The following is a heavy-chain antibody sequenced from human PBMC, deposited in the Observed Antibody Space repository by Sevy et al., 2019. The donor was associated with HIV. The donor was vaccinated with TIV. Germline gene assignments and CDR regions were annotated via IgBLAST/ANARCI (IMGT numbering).Heavy chain of an antibody. J-gene: IGHJ3*02. V-gene: IGHV3-49*03. CDR2: IRTTVNGGTA. CDR3: TRDESDLDAFDI. CDR1: GFTFYNYA. Sequence: GGSLRLSCATSGFTFYNYAMSWFRQAPGKGLEWIGFIRTTVNGGTAEYAASVEGRFTISRYDSRSIADLQMNNLKTEDTAVYYCTRDESDLDAFDIWGQGTMVTVSS.